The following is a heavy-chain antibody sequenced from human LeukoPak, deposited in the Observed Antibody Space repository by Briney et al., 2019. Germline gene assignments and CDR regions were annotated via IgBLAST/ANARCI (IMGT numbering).Heavy chain of an antibody. CDR1: GGSISSSRHY. J-gene: IGHJ3*01. CDR3: AGGGWSFDAFDF. D-gene: IGHD6-19*01. Sequence: SETLSLTCTVSGGSISSSRHYWGWIRQPPGKGLEWIGSIYNSGSTYYNPSLKSRVTISVDTSKNRFSLRLSSLTAADTAVYFCAGGGWSFDAFDFWGQGTMVTVSS. V-gene: IGHV4-39*01. CDR2: IYNSGST.